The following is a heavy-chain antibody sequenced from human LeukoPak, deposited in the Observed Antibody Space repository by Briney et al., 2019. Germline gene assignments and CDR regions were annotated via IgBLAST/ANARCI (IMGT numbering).Heavy chain of an antibody. V-gene: IGHV1-8*01. CDR2: MNPNSGNT. CDR3: AREGWSGYYGSGNGDY. D-gene: IGHD3-10*01. J-gene: IGHJ4*02. CDR1: GYTFTSYD. Sequence: ASVKVSCKASGYTFTSYDINWVRQATGQGLEWMGWMNPNSGNTGYAQKFQGRVTMTRNTSISTAYMELSSLRSEDTAVYYCAREGWSGYYGSGNGDYWGQGTLVTVPS.